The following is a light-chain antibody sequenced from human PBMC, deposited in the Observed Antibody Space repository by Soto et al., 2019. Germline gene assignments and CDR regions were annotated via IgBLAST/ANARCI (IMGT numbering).Light chain of an antibody. CDR1: QSVSSSY. V-gene: IGKV3-20*01. J-gene: IGKJ1*01. CDR3: QQYVSSPWT. CDR2: DAF. Sequence: EIVLTQSPGTLSLSPGERATLSCRASQSVSSSYLAWYQQKPGQAPRLLIYDAFSRATGIPDRFSGSGSGTDFTLTISRLESEDFAVYYCQQYVSSPWTFGQGTKVEIK.